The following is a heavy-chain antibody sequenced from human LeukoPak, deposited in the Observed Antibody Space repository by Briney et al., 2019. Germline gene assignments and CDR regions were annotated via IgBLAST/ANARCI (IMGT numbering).Heavy chain of an antibody. D-gene: IGHD3-10*01. CDR3: ARGTAVLLWFGAQSGLDP. V-gene: IGHV3-30*04. Sequence: GGSLRLSCAASGFTFSSYAMHWVRQAPGKGLEWVAVISYDGSNKYYAGSAKGRFTISRDNSKNTLYLQMNSLRAEDTAVYYCARGTAVLLWFGAQSGLDPWGQGTLVTVSS. CDR2: ISYDGSNK. CDR1: GFTFSSYA. J-gene: IGHJ5*02.